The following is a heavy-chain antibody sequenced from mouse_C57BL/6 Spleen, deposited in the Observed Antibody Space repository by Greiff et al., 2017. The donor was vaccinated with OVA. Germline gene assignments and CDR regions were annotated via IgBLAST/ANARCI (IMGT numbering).Heavy chain of an antibody. V-gene: IGHV1-26*01. CDR3: ARVRYGSYFDY. Sequence: VQLQQSGPELVKPGASVKMSCKASGYTFTDYYMNWVKQSHGKSLEWIGDINPNNGVTSYNQKFKGKATLTVDKSSSTAYMELRSLTSEDSAVYYCARVRYGSYFDYWGQGTTLTVSS. CDR1: GYTFTDYY. D-gene: IGHD2-10*02. CDR2: INPNNGVT. J-gene: IGHJ2*01.